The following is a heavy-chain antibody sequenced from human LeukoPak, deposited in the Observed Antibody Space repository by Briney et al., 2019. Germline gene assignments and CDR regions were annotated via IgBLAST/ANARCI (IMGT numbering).Heavy chain of an antibody. V-gene: IGHV4-59*08. CDR3: ARHPTYYYDSSGYYHFDY. Sequence: SETLSLTCAVYGGSFSSYYWSWIRQPPGKGLEWIGYIYYSGSTNYNPSLKSRVTISVDTSKNQFSLKLSSVTAADTAVYYCARHPTYYYDSSGYYHFDYWGQGTLVTVSS. CDR2: IYYSGST. J-gene: IGHJ4*02. D-gene: IGHD3-22*01. CDR1: GGSFSSYY.